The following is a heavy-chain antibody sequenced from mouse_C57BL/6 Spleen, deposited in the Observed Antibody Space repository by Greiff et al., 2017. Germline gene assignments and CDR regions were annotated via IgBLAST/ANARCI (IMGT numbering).Heavy chain of an antibody. CDR2: IYPGDGDT. CDR3: VRSASYYSKDYAMDD. D-gene: IGHD2-5*01. Sequence: VKLQQSGAELVKPGASVKISCKASGYAFSSYWMNWVKQRPGKGLEWIGQIYPGDGDTNYNGKFKGKATLTADKSSSTAYMQLSSLTSEDSAVYFCVRSASYYSKDYAMDDWGKGTSVTVSS. CDR1: GYAFSSYW. J-gene: IGHJ4*01. V-gene: IGHV1-80*01.